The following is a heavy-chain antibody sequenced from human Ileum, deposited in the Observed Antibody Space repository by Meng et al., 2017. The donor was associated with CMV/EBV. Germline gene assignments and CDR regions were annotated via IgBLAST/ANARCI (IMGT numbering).Heavy chain of an antibody. V-gene: IGHV6-1*01. J-gene: IGHJ4*02. CDR1: GDTVSRNSFV. CDR2: TFYKSTYYN. CDR3: ATDWDLNY. D-gene: IGHD3-9*01. Sequence: QVQFNQSGPVLLQPSQTLLLTCAVAGDTVSRNSFVCNWIRQSPSRGLEWLGRTFYKSTYYNDYAVSVKSRIIINADTSNNQLSLQLNSVTPDDTAVYYCATDWDLNYWGQGILVTVSS.